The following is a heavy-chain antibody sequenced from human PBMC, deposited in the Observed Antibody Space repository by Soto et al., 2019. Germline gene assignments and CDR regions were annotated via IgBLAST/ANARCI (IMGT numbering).Heavy chain of an antibody. CDR2: IYHSGST. J-gene: IGHJ5*02. Sequence: PSETLSLTCAVSGGSISSSNWWSWVRQPPGKGLEWIGEIYHSGSTNYNPSLKSRVTISVDTSKNQFSLKLSSVTAADTAVYYWARVGSTETCFDPWGQGTLVTVSS. CDR1: GGSISSSNW. V-gene: IGHV4-4*02. D-gene: IGHD2-8*02. CDR3: ARVGSTETCFDP.